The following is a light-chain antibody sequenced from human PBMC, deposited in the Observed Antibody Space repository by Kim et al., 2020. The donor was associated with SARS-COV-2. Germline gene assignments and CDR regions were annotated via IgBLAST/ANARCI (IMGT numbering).Light chain of an antibody. V-gene: IGLV2-14*03. CDR1: SSDVGAYNH. CDR3: CSYTGSSTLYV. Sequence: QSITISCPGTSSDVGAYNHVSWYQQHPGKAPKVMIHDVSDRPSGVSNRFSGSKSGNTASLTISGLQAEDEADYYCCSYTGSSTLYVFGSGTKVTVL. CDR2: DVS. J-gene: IGLJ1*01.